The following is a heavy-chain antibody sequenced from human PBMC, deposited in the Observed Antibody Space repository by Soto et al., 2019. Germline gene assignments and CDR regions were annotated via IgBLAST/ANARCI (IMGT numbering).Heavy chain of an antibody. CDR1: GYTFTSYG. CDR2: ISAYNGNT. V-gene: IGHV1-18*01. D-gene: IGHD3-3*01. J-gene: IGHJ4*02. Sequence: ASVKVSCKASGYTFTSYGISWVRQAPGQGLEWMGWISAYNGNTNYAQKLQGRVTMTTDTSTSTAYMELRSLRSDDTAVYYCARAGRTIFGVVIDNDFDYWGQGTLVTVPS. CDR3: ARAGRTIFGVVIDNDFDY.